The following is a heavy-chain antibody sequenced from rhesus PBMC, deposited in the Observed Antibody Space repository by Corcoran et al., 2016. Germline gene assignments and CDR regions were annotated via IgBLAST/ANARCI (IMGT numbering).Heavy chain of an antibody. CDR2: SKGSGGTP. CDR3: ARDSGSWNVPFDY. Sequence: QVQLPESGPGLVKPSETLSLTCTVSGGSISDSYYWSWIRQPPGKGLEWKGRSKGSGGTPNYNPPLKSRGTIARDTAKNQFSLKLSSVTAADTDVYYCARDSGSWNVPFDYWGQGVLVTVSS. CDR1: GGSISDSYY. J-gene: IGHJ4*01. D-gene: IGHD6-25*01. V-gene: IGHV4-160*01.